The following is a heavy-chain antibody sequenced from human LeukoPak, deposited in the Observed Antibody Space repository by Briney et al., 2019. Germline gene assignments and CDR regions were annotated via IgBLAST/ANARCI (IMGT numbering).Heavy chain of an antibody. J-gene: IGHJ3*02. CDR3: ARGPYSYDSSGAFDI. V-gene: IGHV4-59*08. Sequence: SETLSLTCTVSGGSISNYYWSWLRQPPGKALEWIGYIYFRGNTNYNPSLKSRVTISVDTSKNQFSLKLSSVTAADTAVYFCARGPYSYDSSGAFDIWGQGTMVTVSS. CDR2: IYFRGNT. CDR1: GGSISNYY. D-gene: IGHD3-22*01.